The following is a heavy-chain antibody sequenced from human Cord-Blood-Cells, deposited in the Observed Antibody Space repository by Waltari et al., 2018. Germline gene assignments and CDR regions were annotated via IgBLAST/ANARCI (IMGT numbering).Heavy chain of an antibody. V-gene: IGHV4-59*11. CDR2: IYYSGST. D-gene: IGHD7-27*01. CDR3: ARGFNWGWDAFDI. J-gene: IGHJ3*02. Sequence: QVQLQESGPGLVKPSETLSLTCTVSGGSISSHYWSWIRQPPGKGLEWIGYIYYSGSTNYNPSLKSRVTISVDTSKNQFSLKLSSVTAADTAVYYCARGFNWGWDAFDIWGQGTMVTVSS. CDR1: GGSISSHY.